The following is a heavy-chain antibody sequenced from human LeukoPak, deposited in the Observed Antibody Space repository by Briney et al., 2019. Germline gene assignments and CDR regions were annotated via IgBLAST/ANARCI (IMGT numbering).Heavy chain of an antibody. CDR3: ARGPRGRAARPLYYYMDV. J-gene: IGHJ6*03. CDR1: GGSISSSSYY. V-gene: IGHV4-39*01. CDR2: IYYSGST. D-gene: IGHD6-6*01. Sequence: SETLSLTCTVSGGSISSSSYYWGWIRQPPGKGLEWIGSIYYSGSTYYNPSLKSRVTISVDTSKNQFSLKLSSVTAADTAVYYCARGPRGRAARPLYYYMDVWGKGTTVTVSS.